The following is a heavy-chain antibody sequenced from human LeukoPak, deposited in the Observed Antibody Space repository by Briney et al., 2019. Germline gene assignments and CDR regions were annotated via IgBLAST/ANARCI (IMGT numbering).Heavy chain of an antibody. CDR2: IYYSGST. J-gene: IGHJ3*02. CDR1: GGSISSYY. CDR3: ARGLWSVTLEGAFDI. V-gene: IGHV4-59*01. D-gene: IGHD3-16*01. Sequence: SETLSLTCTVSGGSISSYYWSWIRQPPGKGLEWIGYIYYSGSTNYNPSLKCRVTISVDTSKNQFSLKLSSVTAADTAVYYCARGLWSVTLEGAFDIWGQGTVVTVSP.